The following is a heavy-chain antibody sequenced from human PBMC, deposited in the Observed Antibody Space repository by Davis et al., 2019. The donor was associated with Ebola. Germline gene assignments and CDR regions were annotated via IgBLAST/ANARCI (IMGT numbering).Heavy chain of an antibody. J-gene: IGHJ3*02. CDR2: IYYSGST. Sequence: PSETLSLTCTVSGGSISSGDYYWSWIRQPPGKGLEWIGYIYYSGSTYYNPSLKSRVTISVDTSKNQFSLKLSSVTAADTAVYYCARYSFRVVVPAARAFDIWGQGTMVTVSS. V-gene: IGHV4-30-4*01. CDR1: GGSISSGDYY. D-gene: IGHD2-2*01. CDR3: ARYSFRVVVPAARAFDI.